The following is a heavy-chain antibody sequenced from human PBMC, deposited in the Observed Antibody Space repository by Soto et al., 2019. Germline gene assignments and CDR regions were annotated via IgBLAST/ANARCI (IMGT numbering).Heavy chain of an antibody. V-gene: IGHV3-48*02. Sequence: GGSLRLSCAASGFSISRFGMNWVRQAPGKGLEWVSYISSSSSTIYYADSVKGRFTISRDNAKNSLYLQMNSLRDEDTAVYYCARDGYCISTTCYFLPDVWGQGTTVTVSS. CDR1: GFSISRFG. D-gene: IGHD2-2*03. J-gene: IGHJ6*02. CDR2: ISSSSSTI. CDR3: ARDGYCISTTCYFLPDV.